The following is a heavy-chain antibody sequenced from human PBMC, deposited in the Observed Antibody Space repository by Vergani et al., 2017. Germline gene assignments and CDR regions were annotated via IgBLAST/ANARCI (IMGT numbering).Heavy chain of an antibody. J-gene: IGHJ4*02. V-gene: IGHV4-34*02. CDR3: AVRPRVNLVGGEIVTKRTFDY. CDR1: GESFSSFY. D-gene: IGHD3-10*01. Sequence: QVQLQQWGAGVVKPSGTLSLTCAVFGESFSSFYWSWIRQPPGKGLEWIGEINNDGHTNYNPSLESRVTVSRDTAKNQFSLNLMSVTAADTAMYYCAVRPRVNLVGGEIVTKRTFDYWIQARLVTVSS. CDR2: INNDGHT.